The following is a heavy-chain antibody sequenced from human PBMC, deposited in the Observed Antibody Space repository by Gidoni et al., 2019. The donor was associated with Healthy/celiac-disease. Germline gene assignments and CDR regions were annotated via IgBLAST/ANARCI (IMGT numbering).Heavy chain of an antibody. D-gene: IGHD2-21*02. CDR3: ARALSTCGGDCYFGYYGMDV. CDR2: ISSSRSYI. J-gene: IGHJ6*02. V-gene: IGHV3-21*01. Sequence: EVQLVESGGGLVKPGGSLRLSCAASGFTFSSYSMNWVRQAPGKWLEWVSSISSSRSYIYYADSVKGRFTISRDNAKNSLYLQMNSLRAEDTAVYYCARALSTCGGDCYFGYYGMDVWGQGTTVTVSS. CDR1: GFTFSSYS.